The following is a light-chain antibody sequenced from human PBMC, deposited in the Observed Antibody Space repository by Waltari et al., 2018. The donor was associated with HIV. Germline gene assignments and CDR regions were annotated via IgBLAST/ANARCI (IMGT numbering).Light chain of an antibody. CDR3: MIWHNSVWV. CDR1: SGINVATYR. J-gene: IGLJ3*02. Sequence: QAVLTQPSSLSASPGASASLTCTFGSGINVATYRIYWYQKKAGSPPQYLRRYKSDPDKQHGFGVSIRFSASKATSANAGIFLISGLQSADDADYYCMIWHNSVWVFGVWTNLSVL. CDR2: YKSDPDK. V-gene: IGLV5-45*02.